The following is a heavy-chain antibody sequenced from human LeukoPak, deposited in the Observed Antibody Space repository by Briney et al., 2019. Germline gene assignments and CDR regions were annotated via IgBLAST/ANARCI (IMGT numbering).Heavy chain of an antibody. D-gene: IGHD5-18*01. CDR2: ISGSGGST. J-gene: IGHJ4*02. Sequence: GGSLRLSCAASGFTFSSYAMSWVRQAPGKGLEWVSAISGSGGSTYYADSVKGRFSISRDNSKNTLYLQVNSLRADDTAVYYCRGYSYDGGDFDYWGQGTLVTVSS. CDR1: GFTFSSYA. V-gene: IGHV3-23*01. CDR3: RGYSYDGGDFDY.